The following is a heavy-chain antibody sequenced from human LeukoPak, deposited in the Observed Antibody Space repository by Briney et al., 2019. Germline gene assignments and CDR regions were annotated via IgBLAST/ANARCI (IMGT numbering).Heavy chain of an antibody. V-gene: IGHV3-48*03. CDR1: GFTFSSYE. D-gene: IGHD6-13*01. Sequence: GGSLRLSCAASGFTFSSYEMNWVRRAPGKGLEWVSYISSSGSTIYYADSVKGRFTISGDNAKNSLYLQMNSLRAEDTAVYYCARRLHGSSSDDYWDQGTLVTVSS. CDR2: ISSSGSTI. J-gene: IGHJ4*02. CDR3: ARRLHGSSSDDY.